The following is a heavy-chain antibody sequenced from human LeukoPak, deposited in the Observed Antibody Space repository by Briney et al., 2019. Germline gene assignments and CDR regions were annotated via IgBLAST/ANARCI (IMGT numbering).Heavy chain of an antibody. D-gene: IGHD5-12*01. CDR3: ARHGDSGYARDFDY. CDR1: GGSISPYY. CDR2: IYYSGST. Sequence: SETLSLTCTVSGGSISPYYWSWIRQPPGKRLEWIGYIYYSGSTNYNPSLKSRVTISVDTSKNQFSLKLSSVTAADTAVYYCARHGDSGYARDFDYWGQGTLVTVSS. V-gene: IGHV4-59*08. J-gene: IGHJ4*02.